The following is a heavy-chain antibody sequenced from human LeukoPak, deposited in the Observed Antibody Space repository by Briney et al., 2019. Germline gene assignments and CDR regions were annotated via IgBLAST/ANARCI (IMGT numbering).Heavy chain of an antibody. CDR1: GYTFTSYY. Sequence: VASVTVSCKASGYTFTSYYMHWVRQAPGQGLEWMGIINPSGGSTSYAQKFQGRVTMTRDTSTSTVYMELSSLRSEDTAVYYCARRVGFWSGYSSYYYYGMDVWGQGTTVTVSS. CDR2: INPSGGST. D-gene: IGHD3-3*01. CDR3: ARRVGFWSGYSSYYYYGMDV. J-gene: IGHJ6*02. V-gene: IGHV1-46*01.